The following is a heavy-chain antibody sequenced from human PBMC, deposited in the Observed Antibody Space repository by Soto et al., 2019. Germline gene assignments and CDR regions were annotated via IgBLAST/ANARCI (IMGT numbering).Heavy chain of an antibody. Sequence: EVQLVESGGGLVQPGGSLRLSCAASGFTVSSNYMSWVRQAPGKGLEWVSVIYSGGSTYYADSVKGRFTISRDNSKNSLYLQMNSLRAEDTAVYYCARGSPGYLPYCYYYMDVWGKGTTVTVSS. CDR3: ARGSPGYLPYCYYYMDV. CDR2: IYSGGST. CDR1: GFTVSSNY. V-gene: IGHV3-66*01. J-gene: IGHJ6*03. D-gene: IGHD3-16*02.